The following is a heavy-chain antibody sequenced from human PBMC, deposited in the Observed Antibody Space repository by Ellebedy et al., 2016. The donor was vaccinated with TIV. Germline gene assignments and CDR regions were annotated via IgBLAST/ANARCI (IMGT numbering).Heavy chain of an antibody. CDR1: GGSISSYY. D-gene: IGHD2-2*01. J-gene: IGHJ5*02. CDR3: ARDSRGAGVVPGTLNWFDP. CDR2: IYYSGST. V-gene: IGHV4-59*01. Sequence: MPSETLSLTCTVSGGSISSYYWSWIRQPPGKGLEWIGYIYYSGSTNYNPSLKSRVTISVDTSKNQFSLKLSSVTAGDTAGYYCARDSRGAGVVPGTLNWFDPWGQGTLVTVSS.